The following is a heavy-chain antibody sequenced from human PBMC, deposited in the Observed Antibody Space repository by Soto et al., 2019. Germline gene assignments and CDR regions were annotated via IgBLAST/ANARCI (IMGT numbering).Heavy chain of an antibody. D-gene: IGHD3-10*01. J-gene: IGHJ6*02. CDR3: ARGKGYGPRFGELSRNYYYGMDV. CDR2: INHSGST. CDR1: GGSFSGYY. V-gene: IGHV4-34*01. Sequence: SETLSLTCAVYGGSFSGYYWSWIRQPPGKGLEWIGEINHSGSTNYNPSLKSRVTISVDTSKNQFSLKLSSVTAADTAVYYCARGKGYGPRFGELSRNYYYGMDVWGQGTTVTVSS.